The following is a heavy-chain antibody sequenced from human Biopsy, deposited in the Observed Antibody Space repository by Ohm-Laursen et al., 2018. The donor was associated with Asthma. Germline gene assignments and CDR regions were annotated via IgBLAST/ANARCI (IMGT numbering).Heavy chain of an antibody. Sequence: SQTLSLTCTVSGGYIDSHDWSWCWIRQSPGKGLQWLGYAHFSWSTHYNPSLDRRIRMSVDTSKSQVSLSLTSVSAADTAVYFCARVRRYGDIFFGMDVWGQGTTVTVSS. CDR3: ARVRRYGDIFFGMDV. CDR2: AHFSWST. V-gene: IGHV4-30-4*01. D-gene: IGHD4-17*01. CDR1: GGYIDSHDWS. J-gene: IGHJ6*01.